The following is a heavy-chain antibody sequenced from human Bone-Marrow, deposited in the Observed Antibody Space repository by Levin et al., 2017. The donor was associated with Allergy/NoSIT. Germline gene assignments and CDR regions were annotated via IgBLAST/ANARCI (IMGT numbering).Heavy chain of an antibody. CDR2: VSSDGGTK. J-gene: IGHJ4*02. CDR1: GFTFSSYG. Sequence: PGGSLRLSCAASGFTFSSYGMHWVRQAPGKGLEWVAVVSSDGGTKYYADSVKGRFTISRDNSKNTLYLQMNSLRAEDTAVYYCANEYDSSAYYVGLGHWGQGTLVTVPS. D-gene: IGHD3-22*01. CDR3: ANEYDSSAYYVGLGH. V-gene: IGHV3-30*18.